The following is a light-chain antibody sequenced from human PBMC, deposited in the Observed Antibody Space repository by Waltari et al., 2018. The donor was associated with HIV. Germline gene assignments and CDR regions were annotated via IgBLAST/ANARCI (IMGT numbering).Light chain of an antibody. Sequence: SVLTQPPPASGTPGQRVPISCSGSSSNIGGNYVYWYHQLPGTAPKRLIYRNNRRPSGVPDRFSGSKSGTSASLAISGLRSEYEADYYCAAWDDSLSGLVFGGGTKLTVL. CDR3: AAWDDSLSGLV. V-gene: IGLV1-47*01. CDR1: SSNIGGNY. CDR2: RNN. J-gene: IGLJ3*02.